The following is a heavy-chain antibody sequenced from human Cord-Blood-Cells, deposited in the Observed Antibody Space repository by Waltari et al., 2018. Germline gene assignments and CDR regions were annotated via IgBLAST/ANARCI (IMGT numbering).Heavy chain of an antibody. CDR2: ISSSGSTK. D-gene: IGHD1-26*01. Sequence: EVQLVVSGGGLVQPGGSLRLSCAASGFTFSSYEMNLVRQAPGKGLECVSYISSSGSTKYNAVSVKGRFTNTRDNAKNSLYLQMNSLRAEDTAVYYWARESRMRGIRATFDYWGQGTLVTVPS. CDR1: GFTFSSYE. V-gene: IGHV3-48*03. J-gene: IGHJ4*02. CDR3: ARESRMRGIRATFDY.